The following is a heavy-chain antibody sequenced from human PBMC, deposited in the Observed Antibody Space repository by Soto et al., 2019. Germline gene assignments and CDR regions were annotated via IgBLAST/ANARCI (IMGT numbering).Heavy chain of an antibody. CDR2: IYHSGST. J-gene: IGHJ6*02. D-gene: IGHD3-10*01. Sequence: SETLSLTCAVSGGSISSSNWWSWVRQPPGKGLEWIGEIYHSGSTNYNPSLKSRVTISVDKSKNQFSLKLSSVTAADTAVYYCARVPHFGEEYYGMDVWGQGTTVTVSS. CDR1: GGSISSSNW. V-gene: IGHV4-4*02. CDR3: ARVPHFGEEYYGMDV.